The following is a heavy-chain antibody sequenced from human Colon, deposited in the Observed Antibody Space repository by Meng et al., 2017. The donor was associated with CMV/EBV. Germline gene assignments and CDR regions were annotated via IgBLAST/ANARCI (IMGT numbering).Heavy chain of an antibody. J-gene: IGHJ4*02. CDR3: VKDRTPDGLFEFDF. D-gene: IGHD1-14*01. Sequence: GESLKISCAASGFTFSSYAMSWVRQAPGKGLEWVSAISGSGGSTYYADSVKGRFTISRDNSKNTLYLQMNRLRADDTAIYYCVKDRTPDGLFEFDFWGRGTPVTVSS. V-gene: IGHV3-23*01. CDR2: ISGSGGST. CDR1: GFTFSSYA.